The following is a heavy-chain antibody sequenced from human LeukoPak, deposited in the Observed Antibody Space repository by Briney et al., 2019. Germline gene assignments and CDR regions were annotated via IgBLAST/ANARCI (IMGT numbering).Heavy chain of an antibody. Sequence: SVKVSCKATGGTFSTFPISWVRQAPGQGLEWIGGIIPIFGPNYAQKFQGRATISADLATATAYMELSSLTSEDTSVYYCATGKDRSGYYYSLDYWGQGTLVAVSS. J-gene: IGHJ4*02. CDR2: IIPIFGP. D-gene: IGHD3-22*01. CDR3: ATGKDRSGYYYSLDY. V-gene: IGHV1-69*13. CDR1: GGTFSTFP.